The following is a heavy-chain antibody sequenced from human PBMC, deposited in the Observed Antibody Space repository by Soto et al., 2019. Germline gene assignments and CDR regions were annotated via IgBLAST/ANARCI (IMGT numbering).Heavy chain of an antibody. CDR1: GYTFTSYG. CDR3: ARDWFGIDY. CDR2: INPYNGNT. J-gene: IGHJ4*02. Sequence: VASVKVSCKAPGYTFTSYGISWVRQAPGQGLEWMGWINPYNGNTNYAQKLQGRVTMTTDTSTNTAYMELRSLRSDDTAVYYCARDWFGIDYWGQGTLVTVSS. D-gene: IGHD3-16*01. V-gene: IGHV1-18*01.